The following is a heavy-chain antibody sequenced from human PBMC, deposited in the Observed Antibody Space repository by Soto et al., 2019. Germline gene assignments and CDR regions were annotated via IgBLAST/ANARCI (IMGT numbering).Heavy chain of an antibody. Sequence: SETLSLTCAVYGGSFSGYYWSWIRQPPGKGLEWIGEINHSGSTNYNPSLKSRVTISVDTSKNQFSLKLSSVTAADTAVYYCARLGYSSSMDVSGQGTTVTVSS. J-gene: IGHJ6*02. CDR1: GGSFSGYY. CDR3: ARLGYSSSMDV. V-gene: IGHV4-34*01. CDR2: INHSGST. D-gene: IGHD5-18*01.